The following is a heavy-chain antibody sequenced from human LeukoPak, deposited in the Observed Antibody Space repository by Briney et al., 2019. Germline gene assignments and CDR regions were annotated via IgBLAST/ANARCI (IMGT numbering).Heavy chain of an antibody. D-gene: IGHD3-9*01. CDR2: ISSSSSMI. CDR1: GFILSNYG. J-gene: IGHJ4*02. V-gene: IGHV3-48*01. CDR3: ARTMRPILTGYYSLDY. Sequence: PGRSLRLSCAASGFILSNYGMHWVRQAPGKGLEWVSYISSSSSMIYYADSVKGRFTISRDNSKNTLYLQMNSLRAEDTAVYYCARTMRPILTGYYSLDYWGQGTLVTVSS.